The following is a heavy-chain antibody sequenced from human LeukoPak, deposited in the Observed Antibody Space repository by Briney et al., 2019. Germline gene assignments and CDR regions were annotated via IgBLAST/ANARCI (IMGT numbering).Heavy chain of an antibody. CDR2: ISGSGGST. V-gene: IGHV3-23*01. CDR1: GFTFSSYA. CDR3: AKDQVVVLPAAISYYFDY. J-gene: IGHJ4*02. Sequence: GGSLRLSCAASGFTFSSYAMSWVRQAPGKGLEWVSAISGSGGSTYYADSVKGRFTISRDNSKNTLYLLMNSLRAEDTAVYYCAKDQVVVLPAAISYYFDYWGQGTLVTVSS. D-gene: IGHD2-2*01.